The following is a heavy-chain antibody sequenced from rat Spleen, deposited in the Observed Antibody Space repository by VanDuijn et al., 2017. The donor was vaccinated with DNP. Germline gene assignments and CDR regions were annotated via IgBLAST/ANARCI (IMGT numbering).Heavy chain of an antibody. Sequence: EVQLQESGSGLVKPSQSLSLPCSVPGYSITSNYWGWIRQFPGNKMEYIGHISYSGRTDYNPSLKSRISITRDTSRNHFFLHLISVTTEDTASYYCARWTRYFDYWGQGIMVTVSS. D-gene: IGHD1-7*01. CDR1: GYSITSNY. V-gene: IGHV3-1*01. CDR3: ARWTRYFDY. J-gene: IGHJ2*01. CDR2: ISYSGRT.